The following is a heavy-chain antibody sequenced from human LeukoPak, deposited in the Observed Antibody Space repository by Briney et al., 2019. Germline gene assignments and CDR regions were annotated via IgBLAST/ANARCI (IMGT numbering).Heavy chain of an antibody. CDR2: IYYSGST. J-gene: IGHJ3*02. V-gene: IGHV4-30-4*08. Sequence: SETLSLTCTVSGGSISGYYWSWIRQPPGKGLEWIGYIYYSGSTYYNPSLKSRVTISVDTSKNQFSLKLSSVTAADTAVYYCARAELYCSGGSCYAFDIWGQGTMVTVSS. CDR3: ARAELYCSGGSCYAFDI. CDR1: GGSISGYY. D-gene: IGHD2-15*01.